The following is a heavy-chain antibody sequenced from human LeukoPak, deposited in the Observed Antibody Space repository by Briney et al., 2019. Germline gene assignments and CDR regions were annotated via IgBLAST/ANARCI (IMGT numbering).Heavy chain of an antibody. Sequence: GGSLRLSCAASGFTFSSYAMHWVRQAPGKGLEWVAVISYDGSNKYYADSVKGRFTIFRDNSKNTLYLQMNSLRAEDTAVYYCATLPEYYYDSSGYPDYWGQGTLVTVSS. CDR1: GFTFSSYA. CDR2: ISYDGSNK. J-gene: IGHJ4*02. V-gene: IGHV3-30-3*01. CDR3: ATLPEYYYDSSGYPDY. D-gene: IGHD3-22*01.